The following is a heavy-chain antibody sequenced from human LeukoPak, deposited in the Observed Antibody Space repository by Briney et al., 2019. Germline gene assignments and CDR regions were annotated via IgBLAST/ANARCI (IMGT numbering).Heavy chain of an antibody. V-gene: IGHV4-59*08. D-gene: IGHD4-23*01. Sequence: PSETLSLTCTVSGGSISSYYWSWIRQPPGKGLEWIGYIYYSGSTNYNPSLKSRVTISGDTSKNQFSLKLSSVTAADTAVYYCANSPRGTEYFHHWGQGTLVTVSS. CDR2: IYYSGST. CDR1: GGSISSYY. CDR3: ANSPRGTEYFHH. J-gene: IGHJ1*01.